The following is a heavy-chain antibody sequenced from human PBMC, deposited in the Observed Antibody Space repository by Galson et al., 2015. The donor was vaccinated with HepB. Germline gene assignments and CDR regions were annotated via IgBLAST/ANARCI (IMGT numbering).Heavy chain of an antibody. CDR1: GFTFSGYG. CDR2: ISNDGSNK. V-gene: IGHV3-30*18. CDR3: AKGRGHCRSTTCSLDY. Sequence: SLRLSCAASGFTFSGYGMNWVRQAPGKGLEWAAVISNDGSNKYYADSVKGRFTISRDDSKNTLYLQMNSLRAEDTAVYYCAKGRGHCRSTTCSLDYWGQGNLVTVSS. J-gene: IGHJ4*02. D-gene: IGHD2-2*01.